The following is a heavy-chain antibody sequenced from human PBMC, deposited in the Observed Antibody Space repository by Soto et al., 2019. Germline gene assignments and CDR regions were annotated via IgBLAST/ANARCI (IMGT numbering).Heavy chain of an antibody. J-gene: IGHJ3*02. V-gene: IGHV3-7*03. Sequence: EVRLVESGGGLVQPGGSLRLSCAASAFTFSSYWMSWVRQAPGKGLEWVANIKQDGSEKYYVDSVKGRFTISRDNAKNSLYLQMNSLRAEDTAVYYCARDVFEAARRGEYAFDIWGQGTMVTVSS. CDR1: AFTFSSYW. D-gene: IGHD3-16*01. CDR2: IKQDGSEK. CDR3: ARDVFEAARRGEYAFDI.